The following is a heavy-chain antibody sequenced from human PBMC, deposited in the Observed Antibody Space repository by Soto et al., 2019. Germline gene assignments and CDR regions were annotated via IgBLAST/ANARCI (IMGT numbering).Heavy chain of an antibody. J-gene: IGHJ5*02. CDR1: GFTFSDHY. CDR2: IRNKGGFIT. Sequence: LRLSCGASGFTFSDHYMDGVRQAPGKGLEWVARIRNKGGFITEYAASVXXXXXXXXXXXXXXXFLQMNSLKTEDTALYYCASPQRISSVWSXHWGQGTLVIVAS. CDR3: ASPQRISSVWSXH. V-gene: IGHV3-72*01. D-gene: IGHD6-19*01.